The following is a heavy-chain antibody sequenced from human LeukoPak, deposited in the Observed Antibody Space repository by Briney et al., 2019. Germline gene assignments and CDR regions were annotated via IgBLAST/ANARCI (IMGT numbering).Heavy chain of an antibody. Sequence: PGGSLRLSCAASGFTFSSYGMHWVRQAPGKGLEWVAFIRYDGSNKYYADSVKGRFTISRDNSKNTLYLQMNSLRAEDTAVYYCAKDRVGLAVAGTGFDYWGQGTLVTVSS. CDR1: GFTFSSYG. J-gene: IGHJ4*02. CDR3: AKDRVGLAVAGTGFDY. V-gene: IGHV3-30*02. CDR2: IRYDGSNK. D-gene: IGHD6-19*01.